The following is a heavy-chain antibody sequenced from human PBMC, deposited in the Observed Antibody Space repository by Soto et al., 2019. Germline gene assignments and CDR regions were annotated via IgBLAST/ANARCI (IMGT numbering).Heavy chain of an antibody. CDR2: MNPNSGNT. V-gene: IGHV1-8*01. CDR3: ARGRENYYYYYGMDV. CDR1: GYTFTSYD. D-gene: IGHD1-26*01. J-gene: IGHJ6*02. Sequence: WASVKVSCKASGYTFTSYDINWVRQATGQGLEWMGWMNPNSGNTGYAQKFQGRVTMTRNTSISTAYMELSSLRSEDTAVYYCARGRENYYYYYGMDVWGQGTTVTVSS.